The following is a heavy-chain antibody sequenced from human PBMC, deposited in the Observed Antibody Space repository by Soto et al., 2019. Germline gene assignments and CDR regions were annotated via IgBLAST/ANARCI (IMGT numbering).Heavy chain of an antibody. D-gene: IGHD3-3*01. V-gene: IGHV1-46*01. CDR1: GYTFTSYY. J-gene: IGHJ3*02. CDR3: ARDVDFAYYNFWSGPGAFDI. Sequence: ASVKVSCKASGYTFTSYYMHWVRQAPGQGLEWMGIINPSGGSTSYAQKFQGRVTMTRDTSTSTVYMGLSSLRSEDTAVYYCARDVDFAYYNFWSGPGAFDIWGQGTMVTVSS. CDR2: INPSGGST.